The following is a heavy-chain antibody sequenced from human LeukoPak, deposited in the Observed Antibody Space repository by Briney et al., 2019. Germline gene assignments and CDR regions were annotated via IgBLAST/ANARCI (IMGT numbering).Heavy chain of an antibody. CDR1: GGSISSYY. V-gene: IGHV4-59*08. CDR3: ARHDCGGGSCHFDP. Sequence: PSETLSLTCTVSGGSISSYYWSWIRQPPGKGLEWIGYIHYSGSTNYNPSLKSRVTISVDTSKNQFSLNLSSVTAADTAVYSCARHDCGGGSCHFDPWGQGILVTVSS. D-gene: IGHD2-15*01. CDR2: IHYSGST. J-gene: IGHJ5*02.